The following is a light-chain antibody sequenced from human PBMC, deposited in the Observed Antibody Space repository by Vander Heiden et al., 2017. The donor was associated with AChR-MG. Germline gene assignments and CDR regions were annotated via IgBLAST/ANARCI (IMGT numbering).Light chain of an antibody. J-gene: IGKJ5*01. CDR1: QSVSSSY. Sequence: EIVLTQSPGTLSLSPGERGTLSCRASQSVSSSYVAWYQQRPGQAPRLLIYAATNRATGIPDRFSGSGSETGFSLTISRLEPEDSAVYFCQQYGSSPITFGQGTRLDIK. V-gene: IGKV3-20*01. CDR3: QQYGSSPIT. CDR2: AAT.